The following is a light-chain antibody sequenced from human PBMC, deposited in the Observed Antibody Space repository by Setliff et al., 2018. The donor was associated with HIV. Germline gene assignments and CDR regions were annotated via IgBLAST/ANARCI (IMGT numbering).Light chain of an antibody. Sequence: QSVLTQPASVSGSPGQSITISCTGTSSDVGGYNYVSWYQQHPGKAPELVIYDVSNRPSGVSNRFSGSKSGNTASLTISGLQAEDEADYYCCSYTGSGYVFGTGTKVTVL. CDR2: DVS. CDR3: CSYTGSGYV. CDR1: SSDVGGYNY. J-gene: IGLJ1*01. V-gene: IGLV2-14*03.